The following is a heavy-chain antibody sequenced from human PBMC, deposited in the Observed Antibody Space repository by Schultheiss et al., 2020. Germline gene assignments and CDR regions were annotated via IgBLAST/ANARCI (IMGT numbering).Heavy chain of an antibody. D-gene: IGHD2-2*01. CDR2: IYYSGGT. CDR1: GGSISSNTYY. V-gene: IGHV4-39*01. Sequence: SATLSLTCSVSGGSISSNTYYWAWIRQPPGEGLEWIGSIYYSGGTYYSPSLKSRVTISMDTSKSQFSLKMSSLTAADTAVYYCARRPGGWAVDYWGQGTLVTVSS. CDR3: ARRPGGWAVDY. J-gene: IGHJ4*02.